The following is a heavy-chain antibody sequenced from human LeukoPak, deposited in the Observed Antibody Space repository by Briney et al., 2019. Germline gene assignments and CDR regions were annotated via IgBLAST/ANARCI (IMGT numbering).Heavy chain of an antibody. CDR3: ARHSNWIQRVYYFDY. CDR2: ISSSGSTI. CDR1: GFTFSDYY. Sequence: PGGSLRLSCAASGFTFSDYYMSWIRQAPGKGLEWVSYISSSGSTIYYADSVKGRFTISRDNAKNSLYLQMNSLRAEDTAVYYCARHSNWIQRVYYFDYWGQGTLVTVSS. V-gene: IGHV3-11*01. J-gene: IGHJ4*02. D-gene: IGHD1-20*01.